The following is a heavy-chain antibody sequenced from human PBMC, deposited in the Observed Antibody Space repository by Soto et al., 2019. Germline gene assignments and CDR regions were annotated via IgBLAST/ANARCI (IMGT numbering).Heavy chain of an antibody. D-gene: IGHD3-10*01. CDR3: ARDLAVRGALDP. CDR1: GFTFSSYA. Sequence: QVQLVESGGGVVQPGRSLRLSCAASGFTFSSYAMHWVRQAPGKGLEWVAVISYDGSNKYYADSVKGRFTISRDNSKNTRYLQMNSLRAEDTAVYYCARDLAVRGALDPWGQGTLVTVSS. CDR2: ISYDGSNK. V-gene: IGHV3-30-3*01. J-gene: IGHJ5*02.